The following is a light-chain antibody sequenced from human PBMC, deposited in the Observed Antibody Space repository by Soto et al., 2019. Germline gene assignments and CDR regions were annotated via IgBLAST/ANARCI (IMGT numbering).Light chain of an antibody. CDR2: AAS. CDR1: QSVSSTY. J-gene: IGKJ1*01. CDR3: QPYGSSPT. V-gene: IGKV3-20*01. Sequence: FVWTQSTGTLSLSPGERATLSCRASQSVSSTYLAWYQQKPGQAPRLLIYAASSRATGIPDRFSGSGSGTDFTLTISRLEPEDFAVYYCQPYGSSPTFGQGTKVDIK.